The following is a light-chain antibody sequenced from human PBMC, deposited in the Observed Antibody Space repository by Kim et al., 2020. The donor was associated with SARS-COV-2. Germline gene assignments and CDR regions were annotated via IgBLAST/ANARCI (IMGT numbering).Light chain of an antibody. Sequence: PGENAPLTCRAMSMVSSSYLTWYRQKPGQAPRLLIYGATNRATGIPDRFSGSGSVTDFTLTISRLEPEDFAVYYCQQYESSPPSYTFGQGTKLEI. V-gene: IGKV3-20*01. J-gene: IGKJ2*01. CDR1: SMVSSSY. CDR2: GAT. CDR3: QQYESSPPSYT.